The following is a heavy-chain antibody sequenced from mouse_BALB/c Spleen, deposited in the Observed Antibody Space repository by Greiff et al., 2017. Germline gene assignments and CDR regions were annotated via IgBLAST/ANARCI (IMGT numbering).Heavy chain of an antibody. Sequence: EVHLVESGGGLVQPGGSLKLSCAASGFTFSSYGMSWVRQTPDKRLELVATINSNGGSTYYPDSVKGRFTISRDNAKNTLYLQMSSLKSEDTAMYYCARYDYDEAAWFAYWGQGTLVTVSA. CDR2: INSNGGST. D-gene: IGHD2-4*01. CDR3: ARYDYDEAAWFAY. CDR1: GFTFSSYG. V-gene: IGHV5-6-3*01. J-gene: IGHJ3*01.